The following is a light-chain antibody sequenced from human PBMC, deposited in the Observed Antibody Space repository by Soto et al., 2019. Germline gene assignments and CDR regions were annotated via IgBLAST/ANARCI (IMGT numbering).Light chain of an antibody. V-gene: IGLV2-14*01. J-gene: IGLJ3*02. CDR1: MRDVGAYNL. Sequence: QSALTQPASVSGSAGPSITISFSGTMRDVGAYNLVSWYQQHPGTAPKLIIYEVRNRPSGISSRFSGSRAGNTASLTISGLQSEDEGDYDCSAYTARSTLVFGGGTKVTV. CDR2: EVR. CDR3: SAYTARSTLV.